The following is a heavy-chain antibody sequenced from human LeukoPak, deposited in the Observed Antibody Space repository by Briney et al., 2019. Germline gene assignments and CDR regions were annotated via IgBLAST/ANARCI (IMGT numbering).Heavy chain of an antibody. D-gene: IGHD1-26*01. CDR1: GGSISSGSYY. J-gene: IGHJ3*02. CDR3: ARDTTSLGATTSGAFDI. Sequence: PSETLSPTCTVSGGSISSGSYYWGWIRQPPGKGLEWIGSIYHSGSTYYNPSLKSRVTISVDTSKNQFSLKLSSVTAADTAVYYCARDTTSLGATTSGAFDIWGQGTMVTVSS. CDR2: IYHSGST. V-gene: IGHV4-39*07.